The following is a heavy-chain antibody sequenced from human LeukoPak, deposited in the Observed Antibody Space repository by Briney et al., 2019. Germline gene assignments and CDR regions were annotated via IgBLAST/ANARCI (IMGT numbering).Heavy chain of an antibody. D-gene: IGHD6-19*01. J-gene: IGHJ4*02. CDR3: ARTTRIAVTH. V-gene: IGHV4-34*01. CDR2: INHSGGT. CDR1: GGSFSGYY. Sequence: SETLSLTCGVYGGSFSGYYWSWIRQPPEKGLEWIGEINHSGGTNYNPPLKSRVTISVDTSKNQFSLKLSSVTAADTAVYYCARTTRIAVTHWGQGTLVTVSS.